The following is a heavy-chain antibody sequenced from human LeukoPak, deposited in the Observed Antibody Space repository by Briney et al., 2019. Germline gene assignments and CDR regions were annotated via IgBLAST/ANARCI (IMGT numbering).Heavy chain of an antibody. CDR2: ISGSGGST. CDR3: AKGGYCSSSSCYGVDAFDI. Sequence: GGSLRLSRAASGFTFSSYAMSWVRQAPGKGLEWGAAISGSGGSTYYADSVKGRFTISRDNSKNTLFLQMHSLRAEDTAVYYCAKGGYCSSSSCYGVDAFDIWGQGTMVTVSS. J-gene: IGHJ3*02. V-gene: IGHV3-23*01. D-gene: IGHD2-2*01. CDR1: GFTFSSYA.